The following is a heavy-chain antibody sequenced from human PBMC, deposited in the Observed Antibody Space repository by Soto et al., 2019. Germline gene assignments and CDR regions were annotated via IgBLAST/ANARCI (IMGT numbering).Heavy chain of an antibody. Sequence: PSETLSLTCTVSGGSISSSSYYWDWIRQPPGKGLEWIGYIYYSGSTYYNPSLKSRVTISVDTSKNQFSLKLSSVTAADTAVYYCARVCGGDCHNGMDVWGQGTTVTVSS. J-gene: IGHJ6*02. CDR2: IYYSGST. CDR3: ARVCGGDCHNGMDV. CDR1: GGSISSSSYY. V-gene: IGHV4-31*03. D-gene: IGHD2-21*02.